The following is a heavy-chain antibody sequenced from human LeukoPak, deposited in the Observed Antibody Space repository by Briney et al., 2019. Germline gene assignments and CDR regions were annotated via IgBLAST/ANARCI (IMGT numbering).Heavy chain of an antibody. CDR1: GGSFSSYY. D-gene: IGHD4-17*01. CDR3: ARAIYTKSDYAEVEAPDNWFDP. V-gene: IGHV4-34*01. CDR2: INHSGST. Sequence: SETLSLTCAVYGGSFSSYYWSWIRQPPGKGLEWIGEINHSGSTNYNPSLKSRVTISVDTSKNQFSLKLSSVTAADTAVYYCARAIYTKSDYAEVEAPDNWFDPWGHGTLVTVSS. J-gene: IGHJ5*02.